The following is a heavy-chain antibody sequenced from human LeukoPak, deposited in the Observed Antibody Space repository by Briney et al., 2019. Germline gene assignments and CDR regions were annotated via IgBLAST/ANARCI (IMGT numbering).Heavy chain of an antibody. CDR2: IYSSGNT. CDR1: GGSIISYY. V-gene: IGHV4-4*07. Sequence: SETLSLTCTVSGGSIISYYWTWIRQPAGKGLEWIGRIYSSGNTNYNPSLKSRVSMSVDTSKNQFSLKLSSVTAADTAVYYCTRDMGSYYGHWGQGTLVTVSS. D-gene: IGHD3-10*01. J-gene: IGHJ4*02. CDR3: TRDMGSYYGH.